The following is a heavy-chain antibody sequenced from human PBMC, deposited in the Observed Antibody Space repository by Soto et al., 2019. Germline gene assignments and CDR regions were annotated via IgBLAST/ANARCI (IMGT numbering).Heavy chain of an antibody. V-gene: IGHV4-31*03. D-gene: IGHD2-15*01. Sequence: QVQLQESGPGLVRPSEILSLTCSVSGGSVSSGGYYWSLIRQHPGKGLEWIGSIYYTGNTYYSPSLNSRVTISVATSKNQFSLELSSMTAADTAVYYCARVVSTHFEYWGQGILVTVSS. CDR1: GGSVSSGGYY. J-gene: IGHJ4*02. CDR2: IYYTGNT. CDR3: ARVVSTHFEY.